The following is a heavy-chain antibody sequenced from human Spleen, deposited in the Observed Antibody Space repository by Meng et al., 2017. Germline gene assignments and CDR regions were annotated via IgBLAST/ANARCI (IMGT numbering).Heavy chain of an antibody. CDR1: GGSISSYY. V-gene: IGHV4-59*01. CDR3: ARAWGDYDPFDH. Sequence: SETLSLTCTVSGGSISSYYWSWIRQPPGKGLEWIGNIYYSGRTNYNPSLKSRVTISVDTSNNQFSLKGTSMTVADTAVYYCARAWGDYDPFDHWGQGTLVTVSS. D-gene: IGHD4-17*01. J-gene: IGHJ4*02. CDR2: IYYSGRT.